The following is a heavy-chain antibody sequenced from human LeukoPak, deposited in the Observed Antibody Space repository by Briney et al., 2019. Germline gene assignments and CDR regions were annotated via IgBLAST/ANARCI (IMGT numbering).Heavy chain of an antibody. V-gene: IGHV3-11*01. CDR3: ARDGGYCSGGSCYAHYYYYGMDV. Sequence: GGSLRLSCAASGFTFSDYYMSWIRQAPGKGLEWVSYISSSGSTIYHADSVKGRFTISRDNAKNSLYLQMNSLRAEDTAVYYCARDGGYCSGGSCYAHYYYYGMDVWGQGTTVTVSS. CDR1: GFTFSDYY. J-gene: IGHJ6*02. D-gene: IGHD2-15*01. CDR2: ISSSGSTI.